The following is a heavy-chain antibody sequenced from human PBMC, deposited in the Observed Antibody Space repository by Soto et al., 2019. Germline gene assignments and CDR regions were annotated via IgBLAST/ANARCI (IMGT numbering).Heavy chain of an antibody. V-gene: IGHV3-15*07. CDR3: TSEGYIAVLPRWVY. CDR1: GFTFSNAW. D-gene: IGHD3-3*02. CDR2: IKSKTDGGTT. J-gene: IGHJ4*02. Sequence: GGSLRLSCAASGFTFSNAWMNWVRQAPGKGLEWVGRIKSKTDGGTTDYAAPVKGRFTISRDDSKNTLYLQMNSLKTEDTAVYYCTSEGYIAVLPRWVYWGQGTLVTVSS.